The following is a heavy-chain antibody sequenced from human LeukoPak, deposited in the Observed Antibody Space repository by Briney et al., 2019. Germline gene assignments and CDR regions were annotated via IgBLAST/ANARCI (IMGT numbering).Heavy chain of an antibody. CDR1: GFTFSSPT. CDR3: AMVRGLTDPLDY. D-gene: IGHD3-10*01. J-gene: IGHJ4*02. CDR2: IVVGSGYT. V-gene: IGHV1-58*02. Sequence: SVKVSCKASGFTFSSPTIQWVRQARVQRLEWIGWIVVGSGYTSYAQKFQERVSITRDMSTSTAYMELSSLRSEDTAVYYCAMVRGLTDPLDYWGQGTLVTVSS.